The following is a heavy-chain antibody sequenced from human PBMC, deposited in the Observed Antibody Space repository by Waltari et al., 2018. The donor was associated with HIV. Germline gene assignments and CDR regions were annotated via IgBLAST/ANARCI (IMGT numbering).Heavy chain of an antibody. D-gene: IGHD3-22*01. V-gene: IGHV4-38-2*02. J-gene: IGHJ4*02. Sequence: QVQLHESGPGLVKPSETLSLTCAVSYYSISSGYYWGWIRQPPGKGLEWIGSISHSGGTYYNPSLKSRVTISVDTSKNQFSLKLTSVTAADTAVYYCARELLSSSGYSYWGQGTLVTVSS. CDR1: YYSISSGYY. CDR2: ISHSGGT. CDR3: ARELLSSSGYSY.